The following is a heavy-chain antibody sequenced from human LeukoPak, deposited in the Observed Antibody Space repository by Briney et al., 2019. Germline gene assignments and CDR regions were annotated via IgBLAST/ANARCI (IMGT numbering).Heavy chain of an antibody. D-gene: IGHD3-22*01. Sequence: QTGGSLRLSCAASGFTFSNYAMTWVRQAPGKGLEWVSTITGSGGYTYYADSVKGRFTISRDNSKNTLFLRMNSLRAEDTAVYFCAKQSLYDSSGHFHYWGQGTLVTVSS. CDR2: ITGSGGYT. CDR3: AKQSLYDSSGHFHY. CDR1: GFTFSNYA. J-gene: IGHJ4*02. V-gene: IGHV3-23*01.